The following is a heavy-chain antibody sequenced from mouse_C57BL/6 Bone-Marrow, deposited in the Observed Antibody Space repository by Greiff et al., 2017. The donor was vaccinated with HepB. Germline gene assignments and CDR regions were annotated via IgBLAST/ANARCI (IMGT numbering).Heavy chain of an antibody. CDR1: GYTFTSYG. CDR3: ARRITTVFYWYFDV. CDR2: IYIGNGYT. D-gene: IGHD1-1*01. V-gene: IGHV1-58*01. J-gene: IGHJ1*03. Sequence: EVQLQQSGAELVRPGSSVKMSCKTSGYTFTSYGINWVKQRPGQGLEWIGYIYIGNGYTEYNEKFKGKATLTVDKSSSTAYMQLSSLTSEDSAVYYCARRITTVFYWYFDVWGTGTTVTVSS.